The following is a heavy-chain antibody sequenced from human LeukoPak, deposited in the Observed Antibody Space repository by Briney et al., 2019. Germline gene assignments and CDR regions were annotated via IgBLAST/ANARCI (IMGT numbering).Heavy chain of an antibody. D-gene: IGHD3-9*01. CDR2: IYYTGST. CDR1: GASMSGYY. CDR3: VRRVRYFGQNDY. Sequence: KSSETLSLTCTVSGASMSGYYWSWIRQPPGKGLEWIGYIYYTGSTNYNPSLKSRVTMSVDTSKNQISLKLSSVTAADSAVYYCVRRVRYFGQNDYWGQGTLVTVSS. V-gene: IGHV4-59*08. J-gene: IGHJ4*02.